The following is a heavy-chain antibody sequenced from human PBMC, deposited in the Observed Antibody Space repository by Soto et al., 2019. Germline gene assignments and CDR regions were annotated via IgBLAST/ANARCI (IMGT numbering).Heavy chain of an antibody. J-gene: IGHJ6*03. D-gene: IGHD5-18*01. CDR2: MNPNSGNT. Sequence: ASVKVSCKASGYTFTSYDINWVRQATGQGLEWMGWMNPNSGNTGYAQKFQGRVTMTRNTSISTAYMELSSLRSEDTAVYYCARGVPVTPYYYYYMDVWGKGTTVTVSS. CDR1: GYTFTSYD. V-gene: IGHV1-8*01. CDR3: ARGVPVTPYYYYYMDV.